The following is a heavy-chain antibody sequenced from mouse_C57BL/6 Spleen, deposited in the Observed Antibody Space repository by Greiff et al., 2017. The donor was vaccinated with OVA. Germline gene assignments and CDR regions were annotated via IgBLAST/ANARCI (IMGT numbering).Heavy chain of an antibody. CDR3: ARGPNYYGSSHDYAMDY. D-gene: IGHD1-1*01. CDR1: GYTFTSYW. J-gene: IGHJ4*01. V-gene: IGHV1-55*01. CDR2: IYPGSGST. Sequence: QVQLQQPGAELVKPGASVKMSCKASGYTFTSYWITWVKQRPGQGLEWIGDIYPGSGSTNYNEKFKSKATLTVDTSSSTAYMQLSSLTSEDSAVYYCARGPNYYGSSHDYAMDYWGQGTSVTVSS.